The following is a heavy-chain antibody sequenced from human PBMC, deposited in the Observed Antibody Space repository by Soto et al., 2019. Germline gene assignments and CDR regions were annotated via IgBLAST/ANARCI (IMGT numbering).Heavy chain of an antibody. J-gene: IGHJ4*02. V-gene: IGHV1-69*13. CDR2: IIPIFGTA. Sequence: ASVKVSCKASGGTFSSYAISWVRQAPGQGLEWMGGIIPIFGTANYAQKFQGRVTITADESTSTAYMELSSLRSEDTAVYYCAIAVVVTTPRYYFDYWGQGTLVTVSS. CDR3: AIAVVVTTPRYYFDY. D-gene: IGHD3-22*01. CDR1: GGTFSSYA.